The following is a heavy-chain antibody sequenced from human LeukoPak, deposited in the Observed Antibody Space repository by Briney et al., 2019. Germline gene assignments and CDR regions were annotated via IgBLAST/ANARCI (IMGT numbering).Heavy chain of an antibody. D-gene: IGHD6-19*01. V-gene: IGHV4-61*02. CDR1: GGSISSGSYY. CDR2: IYTSGST. Sequence: ASETLSLTCTVSGGSISSGSYYWSWIRQPAGKGLEWIGRIYTSGSTNYNPSLKSRVTISVDTSKNQFSLKLSSVTAADTAVYYCARDRRYSSGWYSYSYFDYWGQGTLVTVSS. J-gene: IGHJ4*02. CDR3: ARDRRYSSGWYSYSYFDY.